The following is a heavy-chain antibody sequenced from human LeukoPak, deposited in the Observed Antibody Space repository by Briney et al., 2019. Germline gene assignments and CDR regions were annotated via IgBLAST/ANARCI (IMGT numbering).Heavy chain of an antibody. J-gene: IGHJ6*03. V-gene: IGHV1-8*03. CDR2: MNPNSGNT. CDR3: ARVDGAKAAMNYYYYMDV. Sequence: ASVRVSFTASGYTFTIYDINWGRQAPGQGRGWMGWMNPNSGNTGYTQKFQGRVTITRNTSISTAYMELSSLRSEDTAVYYCARVDGAKAAMNYYYYMDVWGKGTTVTVSS. CDR1: GYTFTIYD. D-gene: IGHD2-2*01.